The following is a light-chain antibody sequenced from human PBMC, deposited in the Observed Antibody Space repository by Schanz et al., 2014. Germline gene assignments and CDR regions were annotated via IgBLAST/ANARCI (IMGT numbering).Light chain of an antibody. Sequence: QSVLTQPPSVSGAPGQRVTISCTGSSSNIGAGYDVHWYQQLPGTAPKLLIYGNSNRPSGVPDRFSGSKSGTSASLAITGLQAEDEADYYCSTHGNRRVFGGGTKLTVL. CDR3: STHGNRRV. CDR1: SSNIGAGYD. V-gene: IGLV1-40*01. CDR2: GNS. J-gene: IGLJ3*02.